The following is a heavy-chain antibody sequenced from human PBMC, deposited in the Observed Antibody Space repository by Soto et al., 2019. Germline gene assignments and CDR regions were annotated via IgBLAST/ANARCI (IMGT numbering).Heavy chain of an antibody. J-gene: IGHJ5*02. CDR1: GASIGSSY. D-gene: IGHD4-17*01. CDR3: ARDYGDYEGWFDP. Sequence: SATLSLTCTVSGASIGSSYWTWIRQPPGKGLEWIGYIYYSGSTNYNPSLYSRVTISVDTSKNQFSLNLSSVTAADTAVYYCARDYGDYEGWFDPWGQGTLVTVSS. CDR2: IYYSGST. V-gene: IGHV4-59*12.